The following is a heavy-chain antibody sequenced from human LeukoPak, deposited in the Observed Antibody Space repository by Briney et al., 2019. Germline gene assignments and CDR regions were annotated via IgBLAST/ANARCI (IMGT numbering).Heavy chain of an antibody. CDR1: GFTFSTYS. V-gene: IGHV3-21*01. CDR2: ISRTSSYI. J-gene: IGHJ4*02. Sequence: PGGSLRLSCAASGFTFSTYSINWVRQAPGKGLEWVSSISRTSSYIYYADSVKGRFTISRDNAKNSLYLQMNSLRAEDTAVYYCARITSGRSTYYFDYWGQGILVTVSS. CDR3: ARITSGRSTYYFDY. D-gene: IGHD1-26*01.